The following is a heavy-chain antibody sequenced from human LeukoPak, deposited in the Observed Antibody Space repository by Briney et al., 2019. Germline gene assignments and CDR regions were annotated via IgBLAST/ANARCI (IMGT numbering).Heavy chain of an antibody. V-gene: IGHV4-34*01. D-gene: IGHD3-3*01. Sequence: SETLSLTCAVFGGSFDGYYWSWIRQPPGKGLEWIGEITYDGSTNYNPSLKSRVTISVDTSKIQFSLNLSSMTAADTAIYYCARGLASGYPPIPFDYWGQGTQVTVSS. CDR2: ITYDGST. CDR3: ARGLASGYPPIPFDY. J-gene: IGHJ4*02. CDR1: GGSFDGYY.